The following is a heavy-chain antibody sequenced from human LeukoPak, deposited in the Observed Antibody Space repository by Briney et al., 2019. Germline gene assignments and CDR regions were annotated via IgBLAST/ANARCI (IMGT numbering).Heavy chain of an antibody. CDR1: GFTFSNAW. Sequence: GGSLRLSCAASGFTFSNAWMSWVRQAPVKGLEWVGRIKSKTDGGTTDYAAPVKGRFTISRDDSKNTLYLQMNSLKTEDTAVYYCTTDGYPEYYFDYWGQGTLVTVSS. V-gene: IGHV3-15*01. D-gene: IGHD6-13*01. CDR2: IKSKTDGGTT. J-gene: IGHJ4*02. CDR3: TTDGYPEYYFDY.